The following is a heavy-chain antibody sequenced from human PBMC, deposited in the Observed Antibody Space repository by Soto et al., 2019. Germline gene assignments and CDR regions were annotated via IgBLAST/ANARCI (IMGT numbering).Heavy chain of an antibody. CDR2: IYYSGST. J-gene: IGHJ6*02. D-gene: IGHD2-2*01. CDR3: AREKTAYQQEYGMDV. V-gene: IGHV4-30-4*01. Sequence: QVQLQESGPGLVKPSQTLSLTCTVSGGSISSGDYYWSWIRQPPGQGLEWIGYIYYSGSTYYNPPIKSRVTISVDTSKNQFSLKLSTVTAADTAVYYCAREKTAYQQEYGMDVWGQGTTVTVSS. CDR1: GGSISSGDYY.